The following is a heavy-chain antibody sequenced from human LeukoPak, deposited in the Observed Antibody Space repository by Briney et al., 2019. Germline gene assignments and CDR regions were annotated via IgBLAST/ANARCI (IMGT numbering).Heavy chain of an antibody. CDR1: GGSFSGYY. D-gene: IGHD5-18*01. CDR3: VREVYSYGPQDY. CDR2: INHSGST. Sequence: SETLSLTCAVYGGSFSGYYWSWIRQPPGKGLEWIGEINHSGSTNYNPSLKSRVTISVDTSKNQFSLKLSSVTAADTAVYYCVREVYSYGPQDYWGQGTLVPVSS. J-gene: IGHJ4*02. V-gene: IGHV4-34*01.